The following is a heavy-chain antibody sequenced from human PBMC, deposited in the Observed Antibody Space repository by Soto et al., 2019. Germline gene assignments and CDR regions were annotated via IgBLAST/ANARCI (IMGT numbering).Heavy chain of an antibody. V-gene: IGHV1-69*06. D-gene: IGHD3-16*02. CDR2: IIPIFGTA. J-gene: IGHJ4*02. CDR3: ARVDRYGDYFDY. Sequence: GASVKVSCKASGGTFSSYAISWVRQAPGQGLEWMGGIIPIFGTANYAQKFQGRVTITADKSTSTAYMELSSLRSEDTAVYYCARVDRYGDYFDYWGQGTLVTVS. CDR1: GGTFSSYA.